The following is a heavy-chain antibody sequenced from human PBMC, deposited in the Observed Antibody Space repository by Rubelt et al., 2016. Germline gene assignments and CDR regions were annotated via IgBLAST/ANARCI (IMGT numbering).Heavy chain of an antibody. J-gene: IGHJ6*02. V-gene: IGHV4-59*12. Sequence: QVQLQESGSGLVKPSETLSLTCTVSGGSISTYYWSWIRQPPGKGLEWIGESNDFGSTNYKTSLKSRVTISIDTSTKQFSLKLSSVTAADTALYYCARLKREQLVENYYYAMDVWGQGTTVTVSS. CDR2: SNDFGST. CDR1: GGSISTYY. CDR3: ARLKREQLVENYYYAMDV. D-gene: IGHD1/OR15-1a*01.